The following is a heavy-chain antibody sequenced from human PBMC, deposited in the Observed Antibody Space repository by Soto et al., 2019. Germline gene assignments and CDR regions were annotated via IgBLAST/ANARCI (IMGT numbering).Heavy chain of an antibody. D-gene: IGHD3-22*01. Sequence: SGGSLRLSCAASGFTFSSYAMSWVRQAPGKGLEWVSAISGSGGSTYYADSVKGRFTISRDNSKNTLYLQMNSLRAEDTAVHYCAKDSRLGDSSGYYYVYWGQGTLVTVSS. V-gene: IGHV3-23*01. CDR2: ISGSGGST. CDR1: GFTFSSYA. CDR3: AKDSRLGDSSGYYYVY. J-gene: IGHJ4*02.